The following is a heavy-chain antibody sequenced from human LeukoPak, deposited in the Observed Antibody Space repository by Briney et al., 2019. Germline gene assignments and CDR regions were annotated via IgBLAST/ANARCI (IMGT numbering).Heavy chain of an antibody. Sequence: GESLKISCKVSGYTLTNNWIGWVRQVPGKGLEWMGLIYPGDSDTRYSPSFQGQVTMSVDKSISTAYLQWSSLRASDTAMYFCVRFGLTSSLDYWGQGTLVTVSS. J-gene: IGHJ4*02. CDR1: GYTLTNNW. CDR2: IYPGDSDT. D-gene: IGHD2-2*01. CDR3: VRFGLTSSLDY. V-gene: IGHV5-51*01.